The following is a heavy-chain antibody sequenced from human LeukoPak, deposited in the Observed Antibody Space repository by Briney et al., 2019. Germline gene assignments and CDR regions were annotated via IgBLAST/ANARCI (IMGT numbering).Heavy chain of an antibody. CDR1: GFTFDDYA. J-gene: IGHJ4*02. CDR2: ISWNSDSI. Sequence: PGGSLRLSCAACGFTFDDYAMHWVRQAPGKGLEWVSGISWNSDSIGYADSVKGRFTISRDNAKNSLYLQMNSLRAEDTAVYYCARETDMADYWGQGTLVTVSS. V-gene: IGHV3-9*01. CDR3: ARETDMADY. D-gene: IGHD3-9*01.